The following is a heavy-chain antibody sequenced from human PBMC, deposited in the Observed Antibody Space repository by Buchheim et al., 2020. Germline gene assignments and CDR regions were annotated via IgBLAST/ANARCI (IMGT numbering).Heavy chain of an antibody. CDR2: IYYSGSV. CDR1: NGSINDFY. CDR3: ARRMGVGAHDFFDS. Sequence: QVQLQESGPGLVKPSETLSLTCTVSNGSINDFYWAWIRQSPGEGLQWIAYIYYSGSVHYSPSLRSRVTISLDTSMKQFSLRLTSVTAADTAMYYCARRMGVGAHDFFDSWGQG. D-gene: IGHD1-26*01. J-gene: IGHJ4*02. V-gene: IGHV4-59*03.